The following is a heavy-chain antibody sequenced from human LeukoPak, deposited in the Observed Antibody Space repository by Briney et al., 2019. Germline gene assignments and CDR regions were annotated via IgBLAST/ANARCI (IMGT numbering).Heavy chain of an antibody. CDR1: GGSISSSSYY. CDR2: IYYSGST. V-gene: IGHV4-39*07. J-gene: IGHJ3*02. Sequence: SETLSLTCTVSGGSISSSSYYWGWIRQPPGKGLEWIGSIYYSGSTYYNPSLKSRVSISVDTSKNQFSLRLTSVTAADTAVYHCARVGYLTRRRVLSTVTIPTAGAFDIWGQGTLVTVSS. D-gene: IGHD4-17*01. CDR3: ARVGYLTRRRVLSTVTIPTAGAFDI.